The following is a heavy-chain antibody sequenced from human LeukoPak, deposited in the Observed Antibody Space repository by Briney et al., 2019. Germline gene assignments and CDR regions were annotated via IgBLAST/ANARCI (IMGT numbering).Heavy chain of an antibody. D-gene: IGHD6-13*01. CDR1: GYTFTNYG. V-gene: IGHV1-18*01. Sequence: ASVKVSCKASGYTFTNYGISWVRQAPGQGLEWMGWISVFNGNTNYAQKFQGRVTMTTDTSTSTAYMELRSLTSDDTAVYYCARGGAGTHDDWGQGTLVTVSS. CDR2: ISVFNGNT. CDR3: ARGGAGTHDD. J-gene: IGHJ4*02.